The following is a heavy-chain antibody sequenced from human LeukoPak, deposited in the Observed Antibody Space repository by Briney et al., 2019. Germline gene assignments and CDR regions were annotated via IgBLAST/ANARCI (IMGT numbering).Heavy chain of an antibody. V-gene: IGHV4-34*01. CDR3: ATAPGVCGGDCHMNWFDP. CDR2: INHSGST. CDR1: GGSFSGYY. J-gene: IGHJ5*02. Sequence: SETLSLTCAVYGGSFSGYYWSWFRQPPGKGLEWIGEINHSGSTNYNPSLKSRVTISVDTSKNQFSLKLSSMTAADTAVYYCATAPGVCGGDCHMNWFDPWGQGTLVTVSS. D-gene: IGHD2-21*02.